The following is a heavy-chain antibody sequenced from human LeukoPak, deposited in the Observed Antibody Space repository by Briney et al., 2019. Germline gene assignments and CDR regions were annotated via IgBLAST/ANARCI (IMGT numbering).Heavy chain of an antibody. J-gene: IGHJ4*02. CDR3: AGGGITMVRGVINPPAGY. D-gene: IGHD3-10*01. Sequence: SVKVSCKAFGGTFSSYAVSWVRQAPGQGLEWMGGIITILGTTNYAQKFQGRVTITADERTSKAYMELSSLRSDDSAVYYCAGGGITMVRGVINPPAGYWGQGTLVTVSS. CDR2: IITILGTT. V-gene: IGHV1-69*13. CDR1: GGTFSSYA.